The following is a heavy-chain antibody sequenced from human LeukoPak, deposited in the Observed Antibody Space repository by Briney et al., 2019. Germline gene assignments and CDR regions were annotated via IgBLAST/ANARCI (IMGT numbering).Heavy chain of an antibody. CDR1: GFTFSDYN. CDR3: ARNGYGSGSSW. D-gene: IGHD3-10*01. V-gene: IGHV3-11*01. Sequence: GGSLRLSCAASGFTFSDYNMRWIRQAPGKGLEWVSSISRSGSTKYYADSVKGRFTISRDNAKNSLFLQMNSLRAEDTAVYYCARNGYGSGSSWWGQGTLVTVSS. CDR2: ISRSGSTK. J-gene: IGHJ4*02.